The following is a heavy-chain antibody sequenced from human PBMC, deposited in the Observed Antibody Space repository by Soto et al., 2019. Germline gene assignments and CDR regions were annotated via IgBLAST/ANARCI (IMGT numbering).Heavy chain of an antibody. D-gene: IGHD3-22*01. CDR2: ISSSSSYT. V-gene: IGHV3-11*06. Sequence: PGGSLILSCAASGFTFSDYYMSWIRQAPGKGLEWVSYISSSSSYTNYADSVKGRFTISRDNAKNSLYLQMNSLRAEDTAVYYCARGTYYYDSSGYSDYWGQRTLVTVSS. J-gene: IGHJ4*02. CDR3: ARGTYYYDSSGYSDY. CDR1: GFTFSDYY.